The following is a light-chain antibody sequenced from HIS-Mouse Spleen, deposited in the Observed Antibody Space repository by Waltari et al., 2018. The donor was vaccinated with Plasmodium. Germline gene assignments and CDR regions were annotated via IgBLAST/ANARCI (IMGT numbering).Light chain of an antibody. J-gene: IGKJ2*01. V-gene: IGKV3-15*01. CDR2: GAS. Sequence: EIVMTQSPATLSVSPGERATLSCRASQSVSSNLAWYQQKPGQAPRLLIYGASTRATGIPARFSGSGSGTEFTLTISSLQPEDFATEYCLQDYNYPYTFGQGTKLEIK. CDR1: QSVSSN. CDR3: LQDYNYPYT.